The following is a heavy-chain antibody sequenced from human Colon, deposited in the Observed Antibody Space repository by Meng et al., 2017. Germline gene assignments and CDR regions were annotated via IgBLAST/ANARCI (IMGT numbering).Heavy chain of an antibody. J-gene: IGHJ4*02. Sequence: GESLKISCAASGFSFSNYWMSWVRQAPGKGLEWVANIQDDGRAKYYVDSVKGRFTISRDNAYNSLYLQMNSLRAEDTAVYYCASADVLSDYVWGSAGDYWGQGALVTVSS. CDR1: GFSFSNYW. CDR2: IQDDGRAK. D-gene: IGHD3-16*01. CDR3: ASADVLSDYVWGSAGDY. V-gene: IGHV3-7*01.